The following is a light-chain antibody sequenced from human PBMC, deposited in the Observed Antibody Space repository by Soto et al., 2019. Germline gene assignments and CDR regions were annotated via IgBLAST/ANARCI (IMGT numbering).Light chain of an antibody. V-gene: IGKV3-11*01. CDR1: QSISSY. Sequence: EIVLIHSPVTLSLSPGERATLSCRSSQSISSYLAWYQHKPGQPPKLLIYDASNMESGVPSRFSGSGSGTEFTLTISSLQPDDFATYYCQQYNSYFTFGQGTRLEIK. J-gene: IGKJ5*01. CDR3: QQYNSYFT. CDR2: DAS.